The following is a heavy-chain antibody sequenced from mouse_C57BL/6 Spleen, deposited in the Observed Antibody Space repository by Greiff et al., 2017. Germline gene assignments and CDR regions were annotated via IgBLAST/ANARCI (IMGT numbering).Heavy chain of an antibody. CDR2: IHPNSGST. Sequence: VQLQQPGAELVKPGASVKLSCKASGYTFTSYWMHWVKQRPGQGLEWIGMIHPNSGSTNYNEKFKSKATLTVDKSSSTAYMQLSSLTSEDSAVYYCASPIYYDYQFCCWGQGTTLTVST. D-gene: IGHD2-4*01. J-gene: IGHJ2*01. CDR1: GYTFTSYW. V-gene: IGHV1-64*01. CDR3: ASPIYYDYQFCC.